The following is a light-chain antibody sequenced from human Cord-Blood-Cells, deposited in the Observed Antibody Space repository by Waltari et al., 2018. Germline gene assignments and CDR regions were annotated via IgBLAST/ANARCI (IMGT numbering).Light chain of an antibody. V-gene: IGKV1-33*01. CDR3: QQYDNLPIT. CDR2: DAS. CDR1: QAIRNY. Sequence: DIQMTQSPSSLSASVGDRVPLTCQASQAIRNYLNWYQQKPGKAPKLLIYDASNLETGVPSRFSGSGSGTDFTFTISSLQPEDIATYYCQQYDNLPITFGQGTRLEIK. J-gene: IGKJ5*01.